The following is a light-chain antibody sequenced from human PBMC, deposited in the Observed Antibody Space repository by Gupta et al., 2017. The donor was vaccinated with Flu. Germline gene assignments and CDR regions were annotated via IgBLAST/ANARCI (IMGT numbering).Light chain of an antibody. Sequence: LLTQPHSVSESPGKTATISCTRSSGSIADEYVQWFQQRPGSSPTPVIYEDKQRPSGVPDRFSGSSDSAANSVSLTISGLQTEDDADYYCQSYDGSGQVFGGGTKLTVL. CDR2: EDK. J-gene: IGLJ2*01. CDR3: QSYDGSGQV. V-gene: IGLV6-57*01. CDR1: SGSIADEY.